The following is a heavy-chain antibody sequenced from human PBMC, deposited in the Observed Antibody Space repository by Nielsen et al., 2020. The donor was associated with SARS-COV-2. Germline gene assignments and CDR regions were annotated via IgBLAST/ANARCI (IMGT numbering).Heavy chain of an antibody. D-gene: IGHD3-22*01. CDR2: IYYSGST. CDR1: GGSISSYY. CDR3: ARGPHYYDSSGYFLDY. J-gene: IGHJ4*02. V-gene: IGHV4-59*01. Sequence: SETLSLTCTVSGGSISSYYWSWIRQPPGKRLEWIGYIYYSGSTNYNPSLKSRVTISVDTSKNQFSLKLSSVTAADTAVYYCARGPHYYDSSGYFLDYWGQGTLVTVSS.